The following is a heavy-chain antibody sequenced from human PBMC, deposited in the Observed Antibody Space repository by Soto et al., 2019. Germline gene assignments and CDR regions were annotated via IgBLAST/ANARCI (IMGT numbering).Heavy chain of an antibody. CDR3: ARDKITGLFDY. Sequence: SETLSLTCAVSGGSISSSNWWSWVRQPPGKGLEWIGEINHSGSTNYNPSLKSRVTISVDTSKNQFSLKLTSVTAADTAVYYCARDKITGLFDYWGQETLVTVS. J-gene: IGHJ4*02. D-gene: IGHD2-8*02. CDR2: INHSGST. V-gene: IGHV4-4*02. CDR1: GGSISSSNW.